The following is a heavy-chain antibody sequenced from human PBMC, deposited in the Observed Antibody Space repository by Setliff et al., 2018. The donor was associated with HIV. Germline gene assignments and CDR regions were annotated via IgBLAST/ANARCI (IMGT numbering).Heavy chain of an antibody. Sequence: SETLSLTCTVSGGSISSTNYFWGWIRQPPGKGLEWIGTIYYHGSTYYNPSLKIRVTISIDTSKNQFSLQLTSVTAADTAVYYCVNPSGAMGDFDSWGQGTLVTVSS. CDR2: IYYHGST. CDR3: VNPSGAMGDFDS. J-gene: IGHJ4*02. D-gene: IGHD3-16*01. V-gene: IGHV4-39*01. CDR1: GGSISSTNYF.